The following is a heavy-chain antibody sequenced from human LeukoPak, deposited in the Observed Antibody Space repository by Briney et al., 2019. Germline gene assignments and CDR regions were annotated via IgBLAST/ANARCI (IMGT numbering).Heavy chain of an antibody. J-gene: IGHJ4*02. CDR1: GGSFSGYY. CDR3: ARVAFSGAVDY. Sequence: SETLSLTCAVYGGSFSGYYWSWIRQPPGKGLEWIGEINHSGSTNYNPSLRSRVTISVDTSKNQFSLKLSSVTAADTAVYYCARVAFSGAVDYWGQGTLVTVSS. CDR2: INHSGST. V-gene: IGHV4-34*01. D-gene: IGHD1-14*01.